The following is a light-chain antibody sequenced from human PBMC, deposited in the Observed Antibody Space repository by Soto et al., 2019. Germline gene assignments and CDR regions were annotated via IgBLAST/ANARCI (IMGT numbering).Light chain of an antibody. Sequence: DIQMTQSPSSVSASVCDRVTITCRASQTLNNYLTWFQQKPGKAPKVLIYAASTLQSGVPSRFSGSGSGAEFTLTISSLQPEDFATYYCQQSFSPLLTFGGGTKVDIK. J-gene: IGKJ4*01. CDR1: QTLNNY. V-gene: IGKV1-39*01. CDR3: QQSFSPLLT. CDR2: AAS.